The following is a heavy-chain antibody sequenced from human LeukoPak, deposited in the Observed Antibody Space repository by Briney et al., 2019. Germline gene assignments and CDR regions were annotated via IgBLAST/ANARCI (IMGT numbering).Heavy chain of an antibody. Sequence: GRSLRLSCAASGFTFSSYAMHWVRQAPGKGLEWVAVISYDGSNKYYADSVKGRFTISRDNSKNTLYLQMNSLRAEDTAVYYGVVPAAPSPGWGQGTLVTVSS. CDR3: VVPAAPSPG. V-gene: IGHV3-30-3*01. J-gene: IGHJ4*02. CDR1: GFTFSSYA. D-gene: IGHD2-2*01. CDR2: ISYDGSNK.